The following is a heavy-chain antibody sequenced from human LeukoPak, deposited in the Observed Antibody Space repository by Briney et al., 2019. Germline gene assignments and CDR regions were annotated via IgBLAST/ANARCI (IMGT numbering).Heavy chain of an antibody. V-gene: IGHV3-64*01. J-gene: IGHJ6*03. CDR3: ARVGEGRYYQYYYMDV. D-gene: IGHD1-26*01. CDR1: GFTLSSFA. Sequence: GESLRLSSAASGFTLSSFAMDWVRQAPGEGLEYVSASREDGGNTYCANSVKGRFRSSRDNSKDALYLQMGSLRTEDMAVYYCARVGEGRYYQYYYMDVWGKGTTVTVSS. CDR2: SREDGGNT.